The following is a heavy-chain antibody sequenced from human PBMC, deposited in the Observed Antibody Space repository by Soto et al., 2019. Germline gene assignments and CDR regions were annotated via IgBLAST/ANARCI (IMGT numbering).Heavy chain of an antibody. CDR1: GFTFSSYW. CDR3: ARGGSLNWYFDR. D-gene: IGHD1-26*01. CDR2: INSDGSST. Sequence: EVQLVESGGGLVQPGGSLRLSCAASGFTFSSYWMHWVRQAPGKGLVWVSRINSDGSSTSYADSVKGRFTISRDNAKNTLDMQMNSLRAEDTAVYYCARGGSLNWYFDRWGRGTLVTVAS. J-gene: IGHJ2*01. V-gene: IGHV3-74*01.